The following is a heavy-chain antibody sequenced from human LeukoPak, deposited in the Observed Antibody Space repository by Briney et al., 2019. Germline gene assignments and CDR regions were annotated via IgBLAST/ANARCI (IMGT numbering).Heavy chain of an antibody. CDR2: IYYSGST. CDR3: ARGGAYGSGTFDC. Sequence: SETLSLTCTVSRGSISSGGYYWSWIRQHPGKGLEWIGYIYYSGSTYYNPSLKSRVTISVDTSKNQFSLKLSSVTAADTAVYYCARGGAYGSGTFDCWGQGTLVTVSS. CDR1: RGSISSGGYY. D-gene: IGHD3-10*01. J-gene: IGHJ4*02. V-gene: IGHV4-31*03.